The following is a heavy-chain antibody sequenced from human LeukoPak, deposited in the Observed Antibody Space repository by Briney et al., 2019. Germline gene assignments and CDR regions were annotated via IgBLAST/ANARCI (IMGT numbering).Heavy chain of an antibody. Sequence: ASVKVSCKASGGTFSSYAISWVRQAPGQGLEWMGGIIPIFGTANYAQKFQGRVTIIADESTSTAYMELSSLRSEDTAVYYCARGVAAAGSGGHWFDPWGQGTLVTVSS. V-gene: IGHV1-69*01. D-gene: IGHD6-13*01. CDR3: ARGVAAAGSGGHWFDP. CDR1: GGTFSSYA. CDR2: IIPIFGTA. J-gene: IGHJ5*02.